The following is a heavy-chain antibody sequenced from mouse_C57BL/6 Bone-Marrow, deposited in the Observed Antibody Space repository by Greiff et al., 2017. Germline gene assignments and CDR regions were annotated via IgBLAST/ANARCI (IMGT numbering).Heavy chain of an antibody. J-gene: IGHJ4*01. Sequence: QVHVKQPGAELVKPGASVKLSCKASGYTFTSYWMQWVKQRPGQGLEWIGEIDPSDSYTNYNQKFKGKATLTVDTSSSTAYIQLSSLTSEDSAVYYCARAPTYSNFLMDYWGQGTSGTVSS. CDR1: GYTFTSYW. CDR2: IDPSDSYT. V-gene: IGHV1-50*01. D-gene: IGHD2-5*01. CDR3: ARAPTYSNFLMDY.